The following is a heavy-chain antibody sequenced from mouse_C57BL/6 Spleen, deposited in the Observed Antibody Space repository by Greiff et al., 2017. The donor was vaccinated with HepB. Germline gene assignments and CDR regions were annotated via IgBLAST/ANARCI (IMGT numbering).Heavy chain of an antibody. D-gene: IGHD2-5*01. J-gene: IGHJ4*01. CDR2: IWRGGST. Sequence: QVQLKESGPGLVQPSQSLSITCTVSGFSLTSYGVHWVRQSPGKGLEWLGVIWRGGSTDYNAAFMSRLSITKDNSKSQVFFKMNSLQADDTAIYYCAKRGYSNYERGYYAMDYWGQGTSVTVSS. V-gene: IGHV2-5*01. CDR1: GFSLTSYG. CDR3: AKRGYSNYERGYYAMDY.